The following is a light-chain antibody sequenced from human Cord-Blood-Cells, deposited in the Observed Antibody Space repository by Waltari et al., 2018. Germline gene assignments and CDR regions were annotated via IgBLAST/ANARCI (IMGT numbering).Light chain of an antibody. V-gene: IGKV3-20*01. Sequence: EIVLTQSPGTLSLSPGDRATLSCRASLSVSSSYLAWYQQKPGQAPRLLIYGASSRATGIPDRFSGSGSGTDFTLTISRLEPEDFAVYYCQQYGSSPFTFGPGTKVDIK. CDR3: QQYGSSPFT. J-gene: IGKJ3*01. CDR2: GAS. CDR1: LSVSSSY.